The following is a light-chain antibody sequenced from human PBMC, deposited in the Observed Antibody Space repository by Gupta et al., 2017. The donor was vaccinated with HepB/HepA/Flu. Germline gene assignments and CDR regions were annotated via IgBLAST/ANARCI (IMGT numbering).Light chain of an antibody. CDR3: QQYSDWPFLT. CDR1: QSVDST. V-gene: IGKV3D-15*01. J-gene: IGKJ4*01. CDR2: GAT. Sequence: EIVMTQSQATLSVSPGERATLSCRASQSVDSTVAWYQHKPGQAPRVLIYGATTRATGIPARFSGSGSGTEFTLTISSLKSEDFAVYYCQQYSDWPFLTFGGGTKVEIK.